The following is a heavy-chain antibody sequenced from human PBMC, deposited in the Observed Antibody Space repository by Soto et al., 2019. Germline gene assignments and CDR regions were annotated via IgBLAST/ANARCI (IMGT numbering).Heavy chain of an antibody. CDR2: IWYDGSNK. J-gene: IGHJ4*02. Sequence: GGTLRLSCAASGFTFSSYGMHLVRQAPGKGMEGVAVIWYDGSNKYYADSVKGRFTISRDNSKNTLYLQMNSLRAEDTAVYYCARDPSYGDSDSVFDYWGQGTLVTVSS. V-gene: IGHV3-33*01. CDR1: GFTFSSYG. D-gene: IGHD4-17*01. CDR3: ARDPSYGDSDSVFDY.